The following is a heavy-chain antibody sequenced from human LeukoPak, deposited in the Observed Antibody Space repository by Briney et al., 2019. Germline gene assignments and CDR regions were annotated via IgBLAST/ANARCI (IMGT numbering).Heavy chain of an antibody. V-gene: IGHV3-64*01. CDR2: ISSNGGST. CDR3: TRASSGWYGY. D-gene: IGHD6-19*01. J-gene: IGHJ4*02. CDR1: GFTFSSYA. Sequence: GGSLRLSCVVSGFTFSSYAMHWVRQAPGKGLEYVSAISSNGGSTYYANSVKGRFTISRDNSKNTLYLQMGSLRVEDMAVYYCTRASSGWYGYWGQGTLVTVSS.